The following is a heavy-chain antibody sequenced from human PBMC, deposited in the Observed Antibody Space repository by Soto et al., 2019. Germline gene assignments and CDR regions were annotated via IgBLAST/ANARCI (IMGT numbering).Heavy chain of an antibody. CDR3: TRLFAYGDAFNL. J-gene: IGHJ3*01. CDR1: GFTFSGSA. D-gene: IGHD4-17*01. V-gene: IGHV3-73*01. CDR2: IRSKANSYAT. Sequence: PGGSLRLSCAASGFTFSGSAMHWVRQASGKGLDWVGHIRSKANSYATAYAASVKGRFTISRDDSKSTAYLQMSSLHPEDTAVYYCTRLFAYGDAFNLWGQGTMVTVSS.